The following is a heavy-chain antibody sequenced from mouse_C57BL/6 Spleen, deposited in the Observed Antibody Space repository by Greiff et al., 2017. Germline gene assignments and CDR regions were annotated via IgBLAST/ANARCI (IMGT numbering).Heavy chain of an antibody. Sequence: QVQLKQSGPGLVAPSQCLSITCTVSGFSLTSYGVDWVRQPPGKGLEWLGVIWGGGSTNYNSAHMSRLCISKYNSKSQVFLKMNRLQTDYTAMYYCAKHQGDYDDGPYAMDYWGQGTSLTVSS. CDR3: AKHQGDYDDGPYAMDY. V-gene: IGHV2-9*01. CDR2: IWGGGST. CDR1: GFSLTSYG. D-gene: IGHD2-4*01. J-gene: IGHJ4*01.